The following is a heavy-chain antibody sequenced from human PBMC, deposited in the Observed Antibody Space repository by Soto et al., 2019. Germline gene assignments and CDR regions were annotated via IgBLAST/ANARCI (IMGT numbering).Heavy chain of an antibody. J-gene: IGHJ4*02. Sequence: GPTPVNPTQPLTLTCTFSGFSHRTRGVGVGWIRKPPGKALEWLALNDWKGNKWYSPSLKSRLTITKDTSKNQVVLTMTNMDPVDTATYYYAYRKPNLGGFPFDSWGQGTLVTVS. CDR1: GFSHRTRGVG. CDR2: NDWKGNK. D-gene: IGHD2-21*01. V-gene: IGHV2-5*01. CDR3: AYRKPNLGGFPFDS.